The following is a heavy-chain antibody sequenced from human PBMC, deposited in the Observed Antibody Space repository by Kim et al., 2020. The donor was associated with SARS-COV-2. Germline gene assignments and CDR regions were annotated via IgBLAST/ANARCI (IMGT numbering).Heavy chain of an antibody. J-gene: IGHJ4*02. CDR1: GGSFSGYY. CDR3: ARYYYGSGSYSRYYFDY. D-gene: IGHD3-10*01. CDR2: INHSGST. Sequence: SETLSLTCAVYGGSFSGYYWSWIRQPPGKGLEWIGEINHSGSTNYNPSLKSRVTISVDTSKNQFSLKLSSVTAADTAVYYCARYYYGSGSYSRYYFDYWGQGTLVTVSS. V-gene: IGHV4-34*01.